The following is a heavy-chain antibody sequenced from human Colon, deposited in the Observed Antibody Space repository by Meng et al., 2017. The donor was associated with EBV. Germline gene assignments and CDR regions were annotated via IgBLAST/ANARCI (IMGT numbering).Heavy chain of an antibody. D-gene: IGHD2-2*01. V-gene: IGHV4-61*01. Sequence: QVHLRESGPGLVKPSETLSLTCSVSGGSVSSETYYWTWIRQPPGKALEWIGYVSYSGGTNYNPSLKNRVTISVDTSKNQVSLRLSSVTAADTAVFYCARAVGPDCSSTSCPFDYWGQGTLVTVSS. CDR2: VSYSGGT. J-gene: IGHJ4*02. CDR3: ARAVGPDCSSTSCPFDY. CDR1: GGSVSSETYY.